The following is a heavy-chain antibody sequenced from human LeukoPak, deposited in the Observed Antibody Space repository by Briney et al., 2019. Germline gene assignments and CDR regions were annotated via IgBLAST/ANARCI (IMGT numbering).Heavy chain of an antibody. J-gene: IGHJ6*03. CDR2: ISGSGGST. D-gene: IGHD3-16*01. V-gene: IGHV3-23*01. Sequence: GGSLRLSCAASGFTFSSYGMSWVRQAPGKGLEWVSAISGSGGSTYYADSVKGRFTISRDNSKNTLYLQMNSLRAEDTAVYYCAQGEGDYYYYYMDVWGKGTTVTVSS. CDR3: AQGEGDYYYYYMDV. CDR1: GFTFSSYG.